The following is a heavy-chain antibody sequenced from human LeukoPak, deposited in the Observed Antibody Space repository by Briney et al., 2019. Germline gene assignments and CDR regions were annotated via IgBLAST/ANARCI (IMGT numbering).Heavy chain of an antibody. J-gene: IGHJ5*02. CDR1: GFTFSSYE. Sequence: GGSLRLSCAASGFTFSSYEMNWVRQAPGKGLEWVSYISSSGSTIYYADSVKGRFTISRDNAKNSLYLQMNSLKTEDTAVYYCTTHCSSTSCLDPWGQGTLVTVSS. CDR3: TTHCSSTSCLDP. CDR2: ISSSGSTI. V-gene: IGHV3-48*03. D-gene: IGHD2-2*01.